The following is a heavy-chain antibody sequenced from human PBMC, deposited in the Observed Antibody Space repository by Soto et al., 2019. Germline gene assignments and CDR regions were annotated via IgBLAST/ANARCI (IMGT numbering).Heavy chain of an antibody. CDR1: GFTFSSYG. Sequence: GESLKICCAASGFTFSSYGMHWVRQAPGKGLEWVAVISYDGSNKYYADSVKGRFTISRDNSKNTLYLQMNSLRAEDTAVYYCAKDRSNGDAAYCGQGTLVTVSS. CDR2: ISYDGSNK. J-gene: IGHJ4*02. V-gene: IGHV3-30*18. D-gene: IGHD4-17*01. CDR3: AKDRSNGDAAY.